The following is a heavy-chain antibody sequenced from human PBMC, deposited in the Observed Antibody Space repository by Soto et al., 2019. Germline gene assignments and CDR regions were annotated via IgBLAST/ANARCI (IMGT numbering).Heavy chain of an antibody. J-gene: IGHJ3*02. V-gene: IGHV2-5*02. CDR2: IYWDDDK. CDR1: GFSLSTSGVS. CDR3: AHRVVGEDAFDI. Sequence: QITLKESGPTLVKPTQTLTLTCTLSGFSLSTSGVSVGWIRQPPGKALEWLALIYWDDDKRYSPSLKSRLTITKDTSKDQVVLIMTNMDPVDTATYYCAHRVVGEDAFDIWGQGTLVTVSS.